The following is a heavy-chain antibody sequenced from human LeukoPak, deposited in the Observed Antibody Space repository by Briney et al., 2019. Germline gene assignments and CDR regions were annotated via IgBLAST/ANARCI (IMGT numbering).Heavy chain of an antibody. V-gene: IGHV4-59*01. D-gene: IGHD6-13*01. CDR3: ARARHSGSWYNAFDI. Sequence: PSETLSLTCTVSGGSISSYYWSWIRQPPGTGLEWIGYIYYSGSTNYNPSLKSRVTISVDTSNNQFSLKLNSVTAADTAVYYCARARHSGSWYNAFDIWGQGTMVTVSS. CDR2: IYYSGST. CDR1: GGSISSYY. J-gene: IGHJ3*02.